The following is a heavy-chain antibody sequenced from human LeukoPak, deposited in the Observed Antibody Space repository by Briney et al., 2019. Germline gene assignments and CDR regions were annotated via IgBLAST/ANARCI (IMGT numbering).Heavy chain of an antibody. D-gene: IGHD1-14*01. CDR3: ARGGMTLDAFDI. V-gene: IGHV1-69*06. Sequence: SVKVSCKASGGTFSSYAISWVRQAPGQGLEWMGGIIPIFGTANYAQKFQGRVTITADKSTSTAYMELNSLRSEDTAVYYCARGGMTLDAFDIWGQGTMVTVSS. J-gene: IGHJ3*02. CDR1: GGTFSSYA. CDR2: IIPIFGTA.